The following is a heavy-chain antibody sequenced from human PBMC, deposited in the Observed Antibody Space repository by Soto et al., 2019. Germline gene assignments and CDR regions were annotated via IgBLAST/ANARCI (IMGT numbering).Heavy chain of an antibody. V-gene: IGHV3-23*01. Sequence: EVQLLESGGGLAQPGGSLRLSCAASGFTFSSYGMSWVRQAPGKGLEWVSSINVDDSTYYANSVKGRFTISRDNSKNTVNLQMNSLRADDTALYYCAKNYYLDNWAQGTLVTVSS. CDR2: INVDDST. CDR3: AKNYYLDN. CDR1: GFTFSSYG. J-gene: IGHJ4*02.